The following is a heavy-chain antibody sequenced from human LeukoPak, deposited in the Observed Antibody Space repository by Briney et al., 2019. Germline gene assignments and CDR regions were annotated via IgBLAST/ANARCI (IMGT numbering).Heavy chain of an antibody. CDR2: ISGSGGST. J-gene: IGHJ4*02. V-gene: IGHV3-23*01. Sequence: GGSLRLSCAASGFTVSSYATSWARQAPGKGLEWVSAISGSGGSTYYADSVKGRFTISRDNSKNTLYLQMNSLRAEDTAVYYCAKDQGGYENNFDYWGQGTLVTVSS. CDR1: GFTVSSYA. D-gene: IGHD5-12*01. CDR3: AKDQGGYENNFDY.